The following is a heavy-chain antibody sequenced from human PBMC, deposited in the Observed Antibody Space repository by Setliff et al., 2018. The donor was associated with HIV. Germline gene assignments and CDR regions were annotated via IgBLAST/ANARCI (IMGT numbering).Heavy chain of an antibody. CDR3: ARGGRGGSYEAFEI. CDR2: IHTSGST. CDR1: GGSISSGNYY. J-gene: IGHJ3*02. Sequence: PSETLSLTCTVSGGSISSGNYYWSWIRQPAGKGLEWIGRIHTSGSTNYNPSLKSRVTISIDTSKNHFSLKLSSVTAADTAVYYCARGGRGGSYEAFEIWGQGTMVTVSS. V-gene: IGHV4-61*02. D-gene: IGHD1-26*01.